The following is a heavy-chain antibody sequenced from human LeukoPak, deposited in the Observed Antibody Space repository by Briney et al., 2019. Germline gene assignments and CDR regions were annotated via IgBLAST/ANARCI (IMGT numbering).Heavy chain of an antibody. CDR3: ARDWGTSSLYLVN. V-gene: IGHV3-30*02. D-gene: IGHD6-6*01. Sequence: GGSLRLSCAASGFTFSSNGMHWVRQAPGKGLEWVAFIPNDGNNKKYADSVKGRFTISRDNSKNTLYLQMNSLRAEDTAVYYCARDWGTSSLYLVNWGQGTLVTVSS. CDR2: IPNDGNNK. J-gene: IGHJ4*02. CDR1: GFTFSSNG.